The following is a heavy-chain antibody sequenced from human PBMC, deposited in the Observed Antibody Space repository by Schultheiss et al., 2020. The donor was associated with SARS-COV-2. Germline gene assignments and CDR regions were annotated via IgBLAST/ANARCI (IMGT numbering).Heavy chain of an antibody. J-gene: IGHJ4*02. V-gene: IGHV3-30*03. CDR3: ATVRYDSSGLHY. CDR1: GFTFSSYA. Sequence: GGSLRLSCAASGFTFSSYAMSWVRQAPGKGLEWVAVVSYDGSNKYYADSVKGRFTISRDNSKNTLYLQMNSLRAEDTAVYYCATVRYDSSGLHYWGQGTLVTVSS. CDR2: VSYDGSNK. D-gene: IGHD3-22*01.